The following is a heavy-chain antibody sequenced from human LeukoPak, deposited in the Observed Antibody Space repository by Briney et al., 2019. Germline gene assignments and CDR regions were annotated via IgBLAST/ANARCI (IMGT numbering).Heavy chain of an antibody. V-gene: IGHV3-48*02. D-gene: IGHD2-21*02. J-gene: IGHJ4*02. Sequence: PGGSLRLSCAASGFTLSTYGMNWVRQAPGKGLEWVSYISSSTSSIYYADSVKGRFTISRDNAKNSLYLQMNGLRDEDTAVYYCARDWGKVTIDYWGQGPLVTVSS. CDR1: GFTLSTYG. CDR3: ARDWGKVTIDY. CDR2: ISSSTSSI.